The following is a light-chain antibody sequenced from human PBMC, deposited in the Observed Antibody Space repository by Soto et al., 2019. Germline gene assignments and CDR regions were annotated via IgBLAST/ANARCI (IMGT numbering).Light chain of an antibody. CDR2: EDS. CDR3: CSYAGSRTFV. CDR1: SSVVGAYNL. Sequence: QSALTQPASVSGSPEQSITISCTGTSSVVGAYNLVSWYQQHPGKAPRLIIYEDSKRPSGISHRFSGSKSDNTASLTISGLRAEDEAHYHCCSYAGSRTFVFGGGTKVTVL. V-gene: IGLV2-23*01. J-gene: IGLJ2*01.